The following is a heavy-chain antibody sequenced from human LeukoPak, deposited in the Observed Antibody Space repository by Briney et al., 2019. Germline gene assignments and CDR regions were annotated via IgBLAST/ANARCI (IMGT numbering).Heavy chain of an antibody. CDR1: GYSFTSYW. J-gene: IGHJ4*02. CDR2: IYLGDSDT. Sequence: GESLKISCKGSGYSFTSYWIGWVRQMPGKGLEWMGIIYLGDSDTRYSPSFQGQVTISADKSISTAYLQWSSLKASDTAMYYCARPYCSSTSCRSYYFDYWGQGTLVTVSS. D-gene: IGHD2-2*01. V-gene: IGHV5-51*01. CDR3: ARPYCSSTSCRSYYFDY.